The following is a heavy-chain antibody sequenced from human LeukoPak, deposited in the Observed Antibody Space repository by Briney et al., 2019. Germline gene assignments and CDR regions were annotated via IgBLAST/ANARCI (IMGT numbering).Heavy chain of an antibody. D-gene: IGHD6-13*01. CDR2: INHSGST. Sequence: ASETLSLTCAVYGGSFSGYYWSWIRQPPGKGREWIGEINHSGSTNSNPSLKSRVTISVDTSKNQFSLKLSSVTAAATAVYYCARGPRYSSSWTHYYYYGMDVWGQGTTVTVSS. CDR1: GGSFSGYY. V-gene: IGHV4-34*01. CDR3: ARGPRYSSSWTHYYYYGMDV. J-gene: IGHJ6*02.